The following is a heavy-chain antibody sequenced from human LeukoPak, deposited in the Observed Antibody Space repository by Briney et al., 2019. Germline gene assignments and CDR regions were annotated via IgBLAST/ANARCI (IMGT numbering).Heavy chain of an antibody. V-gene: IGHV3-23*01. CDR1: GGSISSYY. J-gene: IGHJ5*02. CDR2: ISDSGGST. CDR3: AKDWHSDGLGWFDP. D-gene: IGHD6-6*01. Sequence: PSETLSLTCTVSGGSISSYYWSWIRQPPGKGLEWVSAISDSGGSTYYADSVKGRFTISRDNSKNTLSLQMNSLRAEDTAVYYCAKDWHSDGLGWFDPWGQGTLVTVRS.